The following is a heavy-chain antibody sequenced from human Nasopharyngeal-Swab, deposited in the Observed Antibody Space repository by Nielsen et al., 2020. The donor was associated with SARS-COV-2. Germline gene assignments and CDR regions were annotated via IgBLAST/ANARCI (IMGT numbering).Heavy chain of an antibody. CDR1: GLTVSSNY. V-gene: IGHV3-53*01. D-gene: IGHD2-2*01. Sequence: GESLKISCAASGLTVSSNYMSWVRQAPGKGLEWVSVIYSGGSTYYSASVKGRFTISTHNSKNTMYLQMNSLSAEDTAVYYCARAAVPAASIDYWGQGTLVTVSS. CDR2: IYSGGST. J-gene: IGHJ4*02. CDR3: ARAAVPAASIDY.